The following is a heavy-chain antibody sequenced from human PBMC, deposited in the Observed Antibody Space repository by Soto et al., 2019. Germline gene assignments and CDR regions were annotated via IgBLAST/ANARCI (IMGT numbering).Heavy chain of an antibody. CDR1: GYTFTGYY. D-gene: IGHD2-2*01. V-gene: IGHV1-2*02. CDR3: ASERYQVISDGMDV. Sequence: ASVKVSCKASGYTFTGYYVHWVREAPGQGLEWMGWINPETGGTSYAQKFQGRVTLSRDTSINTAYLEVSRLRFDDAAVYFCASERYQVISDGMDVWGQGTTVTVSS. CDR2: INPETGGT. J-gene: IGHJ6*02.